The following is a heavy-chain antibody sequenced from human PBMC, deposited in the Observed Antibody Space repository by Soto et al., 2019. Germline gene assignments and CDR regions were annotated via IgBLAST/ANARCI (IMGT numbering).Heavy chain of an antibody. CDR1: GGSITDYS. D-gene: IGHD2-21*02. CDR3: ARDQGVVVTADNWFDP. V-gene: IGHV4-4*07. J-gene: IGHJ5*02. Sequence: SETLSLTCTVSGGSITDYSWVWIRQPAGKGLEWIGRIFSSGSTNYNPSLKGRITMSLDTSKNQFSLKLNSATATDTAAYFCARDQGVVVTADNWFDPWGQGILVTVSS. CDR2: IFSSGST.